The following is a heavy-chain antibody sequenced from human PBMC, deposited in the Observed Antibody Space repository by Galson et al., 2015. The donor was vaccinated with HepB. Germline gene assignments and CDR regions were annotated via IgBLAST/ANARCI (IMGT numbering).Heavy chain of an antibody. D-gene: IGHD5-18*01. J-gene: IGHJ4*02. CDR3: ARPKSVDTAMATEGAWFDY. CDR1: GFTFSSYG. V-gene: IGHV3-33*01. Sequence: SLRLSCAASGFTFSSYGMHWVRQAPGKGLEWVAVIWYDGSNKYYADSVKGRFTISRDNSKNTLYLQMNSLRAEDTAVYYCARPKSVDTAMATEGAWFDYWGQGTLVTVSS. CDR2: IWYDGSNK.